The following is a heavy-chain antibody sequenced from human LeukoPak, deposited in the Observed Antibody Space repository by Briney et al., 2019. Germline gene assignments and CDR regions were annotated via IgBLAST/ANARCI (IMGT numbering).Heavy chain of an antibody. J-gene: IGHJ4*02. CDR2: IHYSGNT. V-gene: IGHV4-39*07. CDR3: ARGKRPSTITMVRGVPDY. D-gene: IGHD3-10*01. Sequence: PSETLSLTCTVSGDSISSSNYYWGWIRQPPGKGLEWIGSIHYSGNTYYNPSLKSRVTISVDTSKNQFSLKLSSVTAADTAVYYCARGKRPSTITMVRGVPDYWGQGTLVTVSS. CDR1: GDSISSSNYY.